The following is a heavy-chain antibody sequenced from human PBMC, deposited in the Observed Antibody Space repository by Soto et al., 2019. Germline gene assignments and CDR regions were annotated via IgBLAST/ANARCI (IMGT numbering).Heavy chain of an antibody. V-gene: IGHV3-30-3*01. CDR3: ARDQERYCSSTSCYFNAFYSYYLGRAV. CDR2: ISYDGSNK. Sequence: RGSLRLSCAASGFTFSSYAMHWVRQAPGKGLEWVAVISYDGSNKYYADSVKGRFTISRDNSKNTLYLQMNSLRAEDTAVYYCARDQERYCSSTSCYFNAFYSYYLGRAVWAQGTTVT. CDR1: GFTFSSYA. D-gene: IGHD2-2*01. J-gene: IGHJ6*02.